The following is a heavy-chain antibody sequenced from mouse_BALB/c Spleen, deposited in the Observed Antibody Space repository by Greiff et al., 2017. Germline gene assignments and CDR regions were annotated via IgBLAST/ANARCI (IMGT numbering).Heavy chain of an antibody. D-gene: IGHD2-10*01. CDR3: ARDSYYGNYEDY. V-gene: IGHV5-6-3*01. J-gene: IGHJ2*01. CDR1: GFTFSSYG. Sequence: DVKLVESGGGLVQPGGSLKLSCAASGFTFSSYGMSWVRQTPDKRLELVATINSNGGSTYYPDSVKGRFTISRDNAKNTLYLQMSSLKSEDTAMYYCARDSYYGNYEDYWGQGTTLTVSS. CDR2: INSNGGST.